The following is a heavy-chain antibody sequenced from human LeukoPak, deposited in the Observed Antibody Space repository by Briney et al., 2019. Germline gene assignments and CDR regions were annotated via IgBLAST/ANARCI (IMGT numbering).Heavy chain of an antibody. CDR1: GFTFSSYT. Sequence: GGSLRLSCAASGFTFSSYTMNWVRHAPGKGLEWVSFISSSSTHIYYADSVRGRFTISRDNAKSSLYLQMNSLRAEDTAVYYCARPYYYDNSGYWPYDSWGQGTLVTVSS. CDR3: ARPYYYDNSGYWPYDS. D-gene: IGHD3-22*01. CDR2: ISSSSTHI. J-gene: IGHJ4*02. V-gene: IGHV3-21*01.